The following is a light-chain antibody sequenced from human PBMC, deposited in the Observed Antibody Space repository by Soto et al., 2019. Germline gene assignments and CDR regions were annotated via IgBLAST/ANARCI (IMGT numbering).Light chain of an antibody. J-gene: IGKJ4*01. CDR3: QQYDTYPLT. CDR1: QNISSW. Sequence: DIQMTQSPSTLSASVGDRVTITCRASQNISSWLAWYQQKPRKAPNVLIYKASTLNSGVPSRFSGSGSGTEFTLTICSLQPGDFATYYCQQYDTYPLTFGGGTKLEIK. V-gene: IGKV1-5*03. CDR2: KAS.